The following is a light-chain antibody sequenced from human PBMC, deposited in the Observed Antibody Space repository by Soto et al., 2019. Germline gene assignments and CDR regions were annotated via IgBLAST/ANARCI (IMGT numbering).Light chain of an antibody. V-gene: IGLV2-14*01. CDR1: SSDVGGYDF. Sequence: QSALTQPASVSGSPEQSITISCTGTSSDVGGYDFVSWYQHHPGKAPKLMIYEVSNRPSGVSNRFSGSKSGNTASPTISGLQAEDEADYFCSSYTSSTSYVFGTGTKVTVL. CDR3: SSYTSSTSYV. CDR2: EVS. J-gene: IGLJ1*01.